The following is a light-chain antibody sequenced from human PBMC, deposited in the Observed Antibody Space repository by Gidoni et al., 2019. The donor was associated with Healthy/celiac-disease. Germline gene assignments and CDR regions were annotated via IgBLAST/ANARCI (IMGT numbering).Light chain of an antibody. V-gene: IGKV4-1*01. CDR3: QQYYSTPHT. J-gene: IGKJ4*01. Sequence: DIVMTQSPDSLAVSLGERATINCKSSQSVLYSSNNKNYLAGYQQKPGQPPKLLIYWASTRESGVPDRFSGSGSGTDFTLTISSLQAEDVAVYYCQQYYSTPHTFXGXTKVEIK. CDR1: QSVLYSSNNKNY. CDR2: WAS.